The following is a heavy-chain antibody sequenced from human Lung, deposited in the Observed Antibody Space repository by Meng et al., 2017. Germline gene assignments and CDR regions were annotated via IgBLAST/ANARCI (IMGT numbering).Heavy chain of an antibody. V-gene: IGHV4-34*02. CDR3: ARGPTTMAHAFDY. J-gene: IGHJ4*02. D-gene: IGHD4-11*01. Sequence: VQLRQWGAGVFKPSGYMSLNFVVFGGAFSDSSRRWIRQPPGKGLEWIGEINHSGNTNYNPSLDSRAIISVDTSQNNLSLKLSSVTAAESAVYYCARGPTTMAHAFDYWGQGTLVTVSS. CDR2: INHSGNT. CDR1: GGAFSDSS.